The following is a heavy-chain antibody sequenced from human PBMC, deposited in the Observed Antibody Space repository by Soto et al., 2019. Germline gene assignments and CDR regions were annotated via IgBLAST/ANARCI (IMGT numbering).Heavy chain of an antibody. CDR2: VFGDGGGP. V-gene: IGHV3-23*01. CDR3: AKMRGMQVWDYSLDY. CDR1: GFTFSSFA. D-gene: IGHD2-21*01. J-gene: IGHJ4*02. Sequence: EVQLLESGGDLVQPGGSLRLSCAASGFTFSSFAMSWVRQAPGKGLEWVSRVFGDGGGPDYADSVKGRFTISRDNSKKTLYLQMSSLRVEDSAVYYCAKMRGMQVWDYSLDYWGQGTLVTVSS.